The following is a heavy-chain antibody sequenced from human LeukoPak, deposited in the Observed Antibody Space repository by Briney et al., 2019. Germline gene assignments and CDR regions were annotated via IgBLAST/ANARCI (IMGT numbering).Heavy chain of an antibody. CDR3: ARVPLYWQDPFDL. CDR1: GGSFSGYY. V-gene: IGHV4-34*01. D-gene: IGHD2-8*02. J-gene: IGHJ5*02. CDR2: INHSGST. Sequence: SETLSLTCAVYGGSFSGYYWSWIRQPPGKGLEWIGEINHSGSTNYNPSLKSRVTISVDTSKNQFSLKLSSVTAADTAVYYCARVPLYWQDPFDLWGQGTLVTVSS.